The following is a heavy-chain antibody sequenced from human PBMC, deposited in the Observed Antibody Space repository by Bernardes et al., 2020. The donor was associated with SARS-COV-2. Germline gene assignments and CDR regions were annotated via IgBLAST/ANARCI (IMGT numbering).Heavy chain of an antibody. D-gene: IGHD5-18*01. V-gene: IGHV4-38-2*01. CDR2: VYQSGSS. CDR1: GYSISSGYY. Sequence: SETLSLTCAVSGYSISSGYYWGWIRQSPRKGLEWIATVYQSGSSFYNPSLKSRVTISVDTSKNQFSLKLSSVTAADTAVYYCARVKDRVMVPYFDYWGQGALVTVSS. CDR3: ARVKDRVMVPYFDY. J-gene: IGHJ4*02.